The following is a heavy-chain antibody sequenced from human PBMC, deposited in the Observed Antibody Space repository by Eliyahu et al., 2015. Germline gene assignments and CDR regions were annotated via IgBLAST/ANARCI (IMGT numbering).Heavy chain of an antibody. CDR2: IXSGSSTT. J-gene: IGHJ3*02. CDR1: GFTFXWXS. Sequence: EVQLVESGGGLVQPGGSLRLSXAASGFTFXWXSMQWGRQVPGKGLEWIXHIXSGSSTTYYADSVKGRFTISRDNAKNSLYLQMNSLKDEDTAVYYCARGAYGGNSGAFDIWGQGTMVTVSS. V-gene: IGHV3-48*02. D-gene: IGHD4-23*01. CDR3: ARGAYGGNSGAFDI.